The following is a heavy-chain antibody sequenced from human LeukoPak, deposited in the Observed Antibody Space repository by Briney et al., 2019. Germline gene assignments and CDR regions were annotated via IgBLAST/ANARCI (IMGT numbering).Heavy chain of an antibody. J-gene: IGHJ6*03. Sequence: GGSLRLSCAASGFTFSTYSMNWVRQAPGKGLEWVSSISSSSTYIYYADSVKGRFTISRDNAKNSLYLQMNSLRAEDTAVYYCARVGPWVNPDYYSYYMDVWGKGTTVTVSS. CDR1: GFTFSTYS. CDR3: ARVGPWVNPDYYSYYMDV. V-gene: IGHV3-21*01. CDR2: ISSSSTYI. D-gene: IGHD1-14*01.